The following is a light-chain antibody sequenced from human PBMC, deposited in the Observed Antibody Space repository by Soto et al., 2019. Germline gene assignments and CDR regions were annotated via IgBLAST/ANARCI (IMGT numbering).Light chain of an antibody. V-gene: IGKV3-15*01. CDR3: QQYNNWPPTWT. J-gene: IGKJ1*01. CDR2: AVS. Sequence: EIVLTQSPGTLSLSPGERATLSCRASQSVSTNLAWYQQKPGQAPRLLIYAVSTRATGIPARFSGSGSGTEFALTINSLQSEDFAVYYCQQYNNWPPTWTFGQGTKVDI. CDR1: QSVSTN.